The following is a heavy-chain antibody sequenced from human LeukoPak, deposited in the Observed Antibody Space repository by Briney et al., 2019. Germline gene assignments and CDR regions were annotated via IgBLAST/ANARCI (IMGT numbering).Heavy chain of an antibody. D-gene: IGHD4-17*01. CDR1: GFIVSSNY. Sequence: PGGSLRLSCAASGFIVSSNYMSWVRQAPGKGLEWVSIIYSGGSTYYADSVKGRFTISRDNFKNTLYLQMNSLRAEDTAVYYCARHLSGDDIWGQGTMVTVSS. CDR3: ARHLSGDDI. V-gene: IGHV3-53*01. CDR2: IYSGGST. J-gene: IGHJ3*02.